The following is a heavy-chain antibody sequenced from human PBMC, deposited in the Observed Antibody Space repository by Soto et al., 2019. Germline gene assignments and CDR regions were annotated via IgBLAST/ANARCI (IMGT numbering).Heavy chain of an antibody. D-gene: IGHD6-19*01. CDR1: GFNFKKFA. CDR3: AKDRGGFAGGWEYFDY. V-gene: IGHV3-23*01. CDR2: ISGSGGST. J-gene: IGHJ4*02. Sequence: EVQLLESGGGVVQPGGSLRLSCEASGFNFKKFAMGWVRQAPGEGLEWVSSISGSGGSTYYADSVKGRFTISRDNSKNTLYLQMNALSAEDTAFYYCAKDRGGFAGGWEYFDYWGQGALVTVSS.